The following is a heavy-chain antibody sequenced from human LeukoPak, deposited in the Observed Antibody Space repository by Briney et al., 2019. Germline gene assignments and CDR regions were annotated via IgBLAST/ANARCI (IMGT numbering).Heavy chain of an antibody. CDR1: GGSFSGYY. J-gene: IGHJ6*02. CDR2: INHSGST. Sequence: SETLSLTCAVYGGSFSGYYWSWIRQPPGKGLEWIGEINHSGSTNYNPSLKSRVTISVDTSKNQFSLKLSSVTAADTAVYYCASCGPYYYYGMDVWGQGTTVTVSS. CDR3: ASCGPYYYYGMDV. V-gene: IGHV4-34*01.